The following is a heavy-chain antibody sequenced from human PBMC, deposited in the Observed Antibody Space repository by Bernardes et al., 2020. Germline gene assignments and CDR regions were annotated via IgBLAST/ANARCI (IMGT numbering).Heavy chain of an antibody. CDR1: GFTFSDYY. V-gene: IGHV3-11*06. CDR3: ARALFTPYYYDSSGYSDAFDI. D-gene: IGHD3-22*01. CDR2: ISSSSSYT. Sequence: GGSLRLSCAASGFTFSDYYMSWIRQAPGKGLEWVSYISSSSSYTNYADSVKGRFTISRDNAKNSLYLQMNSLRAEDTAVYYCARALFTPYYYDSSGYSDAFDIWGQGTMVTVSS. J-gene: IGHJ3*02.